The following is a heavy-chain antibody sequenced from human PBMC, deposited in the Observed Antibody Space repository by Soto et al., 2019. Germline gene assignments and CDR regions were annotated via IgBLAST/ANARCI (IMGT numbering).Heavy chain of an antibody. J-gene: IGHJ6*02. D-gene: IGHD6-13*01. Sequence: QVQLQESGPGLVKPSETLSLTCTVSGGSISSYYWSWIRQPPGQGLEWIGYISYSGSTNYNSSLKRRVTISVDTSKNQFSLKLSSVTAADTAVYYCAREGVSSSWYYYYGMDVWGQGTTVTVSS. CDR1: GGSISSYY. V-gene: IGHV4-59*01. CDR2: ISYSGST. CDR3: AREGVSSSWYYYYGMDV.